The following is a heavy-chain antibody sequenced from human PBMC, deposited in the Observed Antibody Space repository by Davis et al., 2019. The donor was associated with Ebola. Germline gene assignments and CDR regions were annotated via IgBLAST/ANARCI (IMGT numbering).Heavy chain of an antibody. Sequence: MPSETLSLTCTVSGGSIRSSSYYWGWIRQPPGKGLEWIGSIYYSGSTYYNPSLKSRVTISVDTSKNQFSLKLSSVTAADTAVYYCARHIKGIAAAGILYYYYGMDFWGQGTTVTVSS. D-gene: IGHD6-13*01. J-gene: IGHJ6*02. CDR2: IYYSGST. CDR3: ARHIKGIAAAGILYYYYGMDF. V-gene: IGHV4-39*01. CDR1: GGSIRSSSYY.